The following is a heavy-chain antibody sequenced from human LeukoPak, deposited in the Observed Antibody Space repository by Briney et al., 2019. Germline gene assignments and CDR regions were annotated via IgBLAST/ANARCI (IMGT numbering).Heavy chain of an antibody. CDR1: GFTFSIYS. CDR2: ISSSSSYI. D-gene: IGHD3-3*01. V-gene: IGHV3-21*01. Sequence: GGSLRLSCAAYGFTFSIYSMNWVRQAPGKGLEWVSSISSSSSYIYYADSVKGRFTISRDNAKNSLYLQMNSLRAEDTAVYYCARDLLRFLEWLEKNYYYGMDVWGQGATVTVSS. CDR3: ARDLLRFLEWLEKNYYYGMDV. J-gene: IGHJ6*02.